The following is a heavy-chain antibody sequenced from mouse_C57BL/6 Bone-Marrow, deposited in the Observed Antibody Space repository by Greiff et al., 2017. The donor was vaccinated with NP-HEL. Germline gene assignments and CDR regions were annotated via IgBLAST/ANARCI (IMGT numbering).Heavy chain of an antibody. CDR1: GYSISSDY. V-gene: IGHV3-8*01. CDR3: ARLLRSDWYFDV. J-gene: IGHJ1*03. D-gene: IGHD1-1*01. CDR2: ISYSGST. Sequence: EVHLVESGPGLAKPSQTLSLTCSVTGYSISSDYWNWIRKFPGNKLEYMGYISYSGSTYYNPSLKSRISITRDISKNQYYLQLNSVTTEDTATYYCARLLRSDWYFDVWGTGTTVTVSS.